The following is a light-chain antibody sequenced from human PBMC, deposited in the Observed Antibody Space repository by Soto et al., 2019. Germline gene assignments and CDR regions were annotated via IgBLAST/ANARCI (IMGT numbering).Light chain of an antibody. CDR1: QSVSTNY. V-gene: IGKV3-20*01. CDR2: GAS. Sequence: EIVLTQSPGTLSLSPGDRATLSCRASQSVSTNYLAWYQQKLGQAPRLLIYGASSRATGIPDRLSGNGSGTELSLPTISLEPEEFSVYYYRQHGSTPCTFGPGTKVDIK. CDR3: RQHGSTPCT. J-gene: IGKJ3*01.